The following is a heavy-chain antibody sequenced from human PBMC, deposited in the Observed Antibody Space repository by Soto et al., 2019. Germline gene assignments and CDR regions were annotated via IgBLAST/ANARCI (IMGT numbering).Heavy chain of an antibody. V-gene: IGHV4-59*01. J-gene: IGHJ4*02. CDR2: IHYSGTT. CDR1: GGSMRNYF. D-gene: IGHD6-13*01. CDR3: AAGEASSRNLPPYYLAF. Sequence: SETLSLTCTVSGGSMRNYFWTWIRQPPGKGLEWIGYIHYSGTTSFFPSYNPSLRSRVTISEDTSKNQFSLKLLSVTTADTAGFFCAAGEASSRNLPPYYLAFGGQGPLVPVSS.